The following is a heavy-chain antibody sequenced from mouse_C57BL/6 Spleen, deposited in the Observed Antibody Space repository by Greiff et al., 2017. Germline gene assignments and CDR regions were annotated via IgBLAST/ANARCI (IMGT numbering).Heavy chain of an antibody. J-gene: IGHJ4*01. Sequence: QVQLQQSGPELVKPGASVKISCKASGYSFTSYYIHWVKQRPGQGLEWIGWIYPGSGNTKYNEKFKGKATLTADTSASTAYMQLSSLTSEDSAVYYCARGVYYSNIYAMDYWGQGTSVTVSS. CDR2: IYPGSGNT. CDR1: GYSFTSYY. CDR3: ARGVYYSNIYAMDY. V-gene: IGHV1-66*01. D-gene: IGHD2-5*01.